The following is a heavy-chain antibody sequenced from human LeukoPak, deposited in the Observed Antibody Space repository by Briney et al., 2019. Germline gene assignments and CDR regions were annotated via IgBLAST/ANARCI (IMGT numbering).Heavy chain of an antibody. V-gene: IGHV4-4*07. D-gene: IGHD3-3*01. CDR2: IYTSGST. J-gene: IGHJ3*02. CDR3: ARESHYYDFWSGYSVGAFDI. CDR1: GGSISSYY. Sequence: SETLSLTCTVSGGSISSYYWSWLRQPAGKGLEWIGRIYTSGSTNYNPSLKSRVTMSVDTSKNQFSLKLSSVTAADTAVYYCARESHYYDFWSGYSVGAFDIWGQGTMVTVSS.